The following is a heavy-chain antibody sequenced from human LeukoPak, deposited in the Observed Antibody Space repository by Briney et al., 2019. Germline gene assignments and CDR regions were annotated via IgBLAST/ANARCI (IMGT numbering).Heavy chain of an antibody. CDR2: ISGSGGST. CDR3: ARDRHDSSGYFSPVYYYYGMDV. Sequence: PGGSLRLSCAASGFTFSSYAMSWVRQAPGKGLEWVSAISGSGGSTYYADSVKGRFTISRGNSKNTLYLQMNSLRAEDTAVYYCARDRHDSSGYFSPVYYYYGMDVWGQGTTVTVSS. D-gene: IGHD3-22*01. CDR1: GFTFSSYA. V-gene: IGHV3-23*01. J-gene: IGHJ6*02.